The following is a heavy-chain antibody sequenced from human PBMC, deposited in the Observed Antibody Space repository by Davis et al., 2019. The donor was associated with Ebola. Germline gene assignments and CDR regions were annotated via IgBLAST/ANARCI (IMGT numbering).Heavy chain of an antibody. CDR2: IYNGGST. J-gene: IGHJ4*02. CDR1: GFTVSSNY. CDR3: AKRDDFWSGYYSDNGFDY. D-gene: IGHD3-3*01. Sequence: PGGSLRLSCAASGFTVSSNYMSWVRQAPGKGLEWVSVIYNGGSTYYADSVKGRFTISRDNSKNTLYLQMNSLRAEDTAVYYCAKRDDFWSGYYSDNGFDYWGQGTLVTVSS. V-gene: IGHV3-53*01.